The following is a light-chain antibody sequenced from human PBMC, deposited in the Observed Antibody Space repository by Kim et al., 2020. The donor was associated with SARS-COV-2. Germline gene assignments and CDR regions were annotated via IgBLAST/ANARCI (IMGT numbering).Light chain of an antibody. CDR2: KTS. V-gene: IGKV1-5*03. CDR1: QRISPW. CDR3: QQYHSFST. Sequence: DIQMTQYPSTLSASDGDRVTITCRASQRISPWLAWYQQKPGKAPKLLVYKTSILEGGVSSRFSGSGSGTEFTLTISSLQPDDSGTYYCQQYHSFSTFGQGTKLEI. J-gene: IGKJ2*01.